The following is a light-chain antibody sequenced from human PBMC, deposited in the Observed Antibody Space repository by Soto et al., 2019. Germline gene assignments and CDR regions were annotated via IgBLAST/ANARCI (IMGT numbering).Light chain of an antibody. CDR2: EVS. J-gene: IGKJ4*01. CDR1: QSLLHTDGRTY. CDR3: LQSTQLPLT. V-gene: IGKV2D-29*01. Sequence: DIVMTQTLFSLSVTPGQPASISCKSSQSLLHTDGRTYLYWYLQTSGQPPHLLIYEVSNRFSGVPDRFSGSGSGTDFTLEISRVEAEDVGTYYCLQSTQLPLTFGGGTKVDIK.